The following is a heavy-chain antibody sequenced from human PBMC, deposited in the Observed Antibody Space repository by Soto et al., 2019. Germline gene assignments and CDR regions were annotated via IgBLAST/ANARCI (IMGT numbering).Heavy chain of an antibody. CDR1: GYTFTIYA. CDR2: INAGNGNT. J-gene: IGHJ4*02. D-gene: IGHD6-19*01. V-gene: IGHV1-3*01. CDR3: ARPSLYSSGWDFAY. Sequence: QVQLGQSGAEVKKPGASVKVSCKASGYTFTIYAMHWVRQAPGQRLEWMGWINAGNGNTKYSQKFQGRVTITRDTSASPAYMELSSFSSEDTAVYSCARPSLYSSGWDFAYWGQGTLVTVSA.